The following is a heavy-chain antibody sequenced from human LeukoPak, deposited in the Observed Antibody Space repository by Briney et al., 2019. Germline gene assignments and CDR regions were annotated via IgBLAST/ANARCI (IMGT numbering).Heavy chain of an antibody. CDR1: GFTFSSYS. V-gene: IGHV3-21*01. CDR2: ISSSSYI. Sequence: GGSLRLSCAASGFTFSSYSMNWVRQAPGKGLEWVSSISSSSYIYYADSVKGRFTISRDNAKNSLYLQMNSLRAEDTAVYYCARTLLWFGELSYYFDYWGQGTLVTVSS. J-gene: IGHJ4*02. D-gene: IGHD3-10*01. CDR3: ARTLLWFGELSYYFDY.